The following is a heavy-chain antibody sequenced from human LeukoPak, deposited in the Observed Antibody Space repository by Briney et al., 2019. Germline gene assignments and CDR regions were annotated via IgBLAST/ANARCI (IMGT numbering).Heavy chain of an antibody. V-gene: IGHV3-21*01. CDR2: ISSSSSYI. CDR1: GFTFSSYS. D-gene: IGHD5-24*01. Sequence: GGSLRLSCAASAASGFTFSSYSMNWVRQAPGKGLEWVSSISSSSSYIYYADSVKGRFTISRDNAKNSLYLQMNSLRAEDTAVYYCARFYPRDGYDAFDIWGQGTMVTVSS. J-gene: IGHJ3*02. CDR3: ARFYPRDGYDAFDI.